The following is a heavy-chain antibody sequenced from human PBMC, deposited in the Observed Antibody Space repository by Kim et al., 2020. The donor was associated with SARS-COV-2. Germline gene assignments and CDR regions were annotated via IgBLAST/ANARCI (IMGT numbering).Heavy chain of an antibody. CDR3: VKDRESYIRVATIYFDY. V-gene: IGHV3-64D*09. J-gene: IGHJ4*02. D-gene: IGHD5-12*01. CDR1: GFTFSSYA. Sequence: GGSLRLSCSASGFTFSSYAMHWVRQAPGKGLEYVSAISSNGGSTYYADSVKGRFTISRDNSKNTLYLQMSSLRAEDTAVYYCVKDRESYIRVATIYFDYWGQGTLVTVSS. CDR2: ISSNGGST.